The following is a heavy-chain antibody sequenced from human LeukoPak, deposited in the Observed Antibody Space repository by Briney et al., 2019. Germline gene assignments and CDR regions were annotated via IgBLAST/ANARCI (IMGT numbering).Heavy chain of an antibody. V-gene: IGHV3-48*04. Sequence: GGSLRLSCAASGFTFSSYAMSWVRQAPGKGLEWVSYISSSSGSTIYYADSVKGRFTISRDNAKNSLYLQMNSLRAEDTAVYYCARGPLSGSYYNVKFAYWGQGTLVTVSS. CDR2: ISSSSGSTI. J-gene: IGHJ4*01. D-gene: IGHD3-10*01. CDR1: GFTFSSYA. CDR3: ARGPLSGSYYNVKFAY.